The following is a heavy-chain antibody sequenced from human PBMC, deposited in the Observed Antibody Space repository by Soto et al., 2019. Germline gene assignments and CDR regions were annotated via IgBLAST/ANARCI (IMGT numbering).Heavy chain of an antibody. CDR3: AGPAVVIHDAFDI. D-gene: IGHD3-22*01. Sequence: GESLKISCKGSGYSFTSYWIGWVRQMPGKGLEWMGIIYPGDSDTRYSPSFQGQVTISADKSISTAYLQWSSLKASDTAMYYCAGPAVVIHDAFDIWGQGTMVTVSS. CDR2: IYPGDSDT. CDR1: GYSFTSYW. J-gene: IGHJ3*02. V-gene: IGHV5-51*01.